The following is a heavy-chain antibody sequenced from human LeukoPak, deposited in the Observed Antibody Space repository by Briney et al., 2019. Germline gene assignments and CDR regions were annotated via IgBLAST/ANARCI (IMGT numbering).Heavy chain of an antibody. CDR3: AKTYSRESGYDFFFHY. V-gene: IGHV3-33*06. Sequence: GGSLRLSCAASGFSFSSYGFHWVRQAPGKGLEWVSAISYDGKNIHYADSVKGRFTISRDNSRNTVYLQMNSLRVEDTAVYYCAKTYSRESGYDFFFHYWGQGTRVTVSS. J-gene: IGHJ4*02. CDR1: GFSFSSYG. D-gene: IGHD5-12*01. CDR2: ISYDGKNI.